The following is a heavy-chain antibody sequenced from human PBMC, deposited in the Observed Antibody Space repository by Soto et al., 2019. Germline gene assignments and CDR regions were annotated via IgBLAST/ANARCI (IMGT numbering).Heavy chain of an antibody. D-gene: IGHD5-12*01. CDR1: GGTFSSYT. V-gene: IGHV1-69*12. J-gene: IGHJ2*01. CDR2: IIPIFGTA. Sequence: QVQLVQSGAEVKKPGSSVKVSCKASGGTFSSYTISWVRQAPGQGLEWMGGIIPIFGTANYAQKFQGRVTITADESTSTAYMELSSLRSEDTAVYYCARGNHRWLQLWYFDLWGRGTLVTVSS. CDR3: ARGNHRWLQLWYFDL.